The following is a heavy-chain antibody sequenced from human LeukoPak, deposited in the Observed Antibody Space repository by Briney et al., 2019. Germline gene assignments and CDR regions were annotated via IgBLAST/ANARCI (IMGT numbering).Heavy chain of an antibody. J-gene: IGHJ4*02. CDR2: INPNSGGT. CDR1: GYTFTGYY. Sequence: PWASVKVSCKASGYTFTGYYMHWVRQAPGQGLERMGWINPNSGGTNYAQKFQGGVTMTRDTSISTAYMELSRLRSDDTAVYYCARAGYIVVVPAADYWGQGTLVTVSS. D-gene: IGHD2-2*01. V-gene: IGHV1-2*02. CDR3: ARAGYIVVVPAADY.